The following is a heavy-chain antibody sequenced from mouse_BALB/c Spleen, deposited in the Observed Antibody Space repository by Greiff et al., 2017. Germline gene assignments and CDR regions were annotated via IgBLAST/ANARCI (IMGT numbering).Heavy chain of an antibody. CDR2: IWAGGST. V-gene: IGHV2-9*02. CDR3: ARDLGRVGYYGMDY. J-gene: IGHJ4*01. CDR1: GFSLTSYG. D-gene: IGHD4-1*01. Sequence: VQLQQSGPGLVAPSQSLSITCTVSGFSLTSYGVHWVRQPPGKGLEWLGVIWAGGSTNYNSSLMSRLSISKDNSKSQVFLKMNSLQTDDTAMYYCARDLGRVGYYGMDYWGQGTSVTVSS.